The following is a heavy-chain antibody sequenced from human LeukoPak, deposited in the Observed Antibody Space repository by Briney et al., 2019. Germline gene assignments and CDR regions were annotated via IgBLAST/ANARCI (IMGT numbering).Heavy chain of an antibody. J-gene: IGHJ5*02. Sequence: PSETLSLTCTVSGYSIGSGYYWGWIRQPPGKGLEWIGRIYTSGSTNYNPSLKSRVTISVDTSKNQFSLKLSSVTAADTAVYYCARDGGITTNWFDPWGQGTLVTVSS. CDR3: ARDGGITTNWFDP. CDR2: IYTSGST. V-gene: IGHV4-38-2*02. D-gene: IGHD3-22*01. CDR1: GYSIGSGYY.